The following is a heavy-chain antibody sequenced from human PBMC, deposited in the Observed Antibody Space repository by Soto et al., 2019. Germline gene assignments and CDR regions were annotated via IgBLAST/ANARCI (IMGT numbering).Heavy chain of an antibody. CDR1: GGTFSSYA. CDR3: ARDTEVVPAAISGLGWFDP. J-gene: IGHJ5*02. CDR2: IIPIFGTA. V-gene: IGHV1-69*06. Sequence: QVQLVQSGAEVKKPGSSVKVSCTASGGTFSSYAISWVRQAPGQGLEWMGGIIPIFGTANYAQKFQGRVTITADKSTSTAYMELSSLRSEDTAVYYCARDTEVVPAAISGLGWFDPWGQGTLVTVSS. D-gene: IGHD2-2*02.